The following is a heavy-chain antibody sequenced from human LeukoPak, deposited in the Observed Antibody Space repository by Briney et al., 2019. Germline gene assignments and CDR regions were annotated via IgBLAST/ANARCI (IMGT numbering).Heavy chain of an antibody. V-gene: IGHV1-8*01. D-gene: IGHD4-17*01. CDR2: MIPNSGNT. Sequence: ASVKVSCKASGYTFTSYDINWVRQAAGQGLERMGWMIPNSGNTGYAQKFQGRVTMTRNTSISTAYMELSSLRSEDTAVYYCARGIGSTTVTTLEYYFDYWGQGTLVTVSS. J-gene: IGHJ4*02. CDR1: GYTFTSYD. CDR3: ARGIGSTTVTTLEYYFDY.